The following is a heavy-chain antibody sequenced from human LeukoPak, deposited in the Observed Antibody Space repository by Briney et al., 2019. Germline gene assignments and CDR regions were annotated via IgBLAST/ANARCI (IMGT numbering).Heavy chain of an antibody. V-gene: IGHV4-61*02. J-gene: IGHJ4*02. Sequence: PSQTLSLTCTVSGGSISSGSYYWSWIRQPAGKGLEWIGRIYTSGSTNYNPSLKSRVTISVDTSKNQFSLKLSSVTAADTAVYYCARAVRGVIFSTVYYFDYWGQGTLVTVSS. D-gene: IGHD3-10*01. CDR2: IYTSGST. CDR3: ARAVRGVIFSTVYYFDY. CDR1: GGSISSGSYY.